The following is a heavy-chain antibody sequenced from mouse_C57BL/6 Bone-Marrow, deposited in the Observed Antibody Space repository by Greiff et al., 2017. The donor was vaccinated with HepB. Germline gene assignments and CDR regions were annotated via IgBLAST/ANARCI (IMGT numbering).Heavy chain of an antibody. CDR1: GFSLTSYG. D-gene: IGHD1-1*01. CDR3: AKNSFYYYGSRYWYFDV. Sequence: QVQLQQSGPGLVQPSQSLSITCTVSGFSLTSYGVHWVRQSPGKGLEWLGVIWRGGSTDYNAAFMPRLSITKDNSKSQVFFKMNSLQADDTAIYYCAKNSFYYYGSRYWYFDVWGTGTTVTVSS. V-gene: IGHV2-5*01. J-gene: IGHJ1*03. CDR2: IWRGGST.